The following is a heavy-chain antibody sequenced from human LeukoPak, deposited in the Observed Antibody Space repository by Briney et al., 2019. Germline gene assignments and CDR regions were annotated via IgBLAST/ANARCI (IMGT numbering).Heavy chain of an antibody. CDR1: GGSISSSSYY. Sequence: SETLSLTCTVSGGSISSSSYYWGWIRQPPGKGLEWIGIIYYSGSTYYNPSLKSRVTISVDTSKNQFSLKLSSVTAADTAVYYCARETQYYYDSSGYYSLWGQGTLVTVSS. V-gene: IGHV4-39*07. J-gene: IGHJ4*02. D-gene: IGHD3-22*01. CDR2: IYYSGST. CDR3: ARETQYYYDSSGYYSL.